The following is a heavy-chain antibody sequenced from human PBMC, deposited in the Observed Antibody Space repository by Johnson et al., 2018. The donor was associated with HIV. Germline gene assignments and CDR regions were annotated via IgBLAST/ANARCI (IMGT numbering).Heavy chain of an antibody. Sequence: QVQLVESGGGLIQPGGSLRLSCAASGFTFSSYAMHWVRQAPGKGLEWVAVISYDGRNKYYADSVKGRFTISRDNSKNTLYLQMNSLRAEDTAVYYCARDIIAVAGYDAFDIWGQGTMVTVSS. CDR3: ARDIIAVAGYDAFDI. CDR2: ISYDGRNK. D-gene: IGHD6-19*01. V-gene: IGHV3-30*04. CDR1: GFTFSSYA. J-gene: IGHJ3*02.